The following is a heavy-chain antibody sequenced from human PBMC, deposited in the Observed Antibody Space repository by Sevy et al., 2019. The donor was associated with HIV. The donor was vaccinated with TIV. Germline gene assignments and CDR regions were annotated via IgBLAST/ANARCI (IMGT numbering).Heavy chain of an antibody. Sequence: GGSLRLSCAASGFTASSNYMSWVRQAPGKGLEWVSVIYSGGSTYYADSVKGRFTISRDNSKNTLYLQMNSLRAEDTAVYYCARILKGSGWNRYYFDYWGQGTLVTVSS. CDR2: IYSGGST. CDR3: ARILKGSGWNRYYFDY. CDR1: GFTASSNY. J-gene: IGHJ4*02. V-gene: IGHV3-53*01. D-gene: IGHD6-19*01.